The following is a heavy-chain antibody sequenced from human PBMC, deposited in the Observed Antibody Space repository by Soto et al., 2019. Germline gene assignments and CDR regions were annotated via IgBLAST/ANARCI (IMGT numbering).Heavy chain of an antibody. D-gene: IGHD3-16*02. CDR3: ATRPVWGSYRENWFDP. CDR2: ISGSGGST. J-gene: IGHJ5*02. V-gene: IGHV3-23*01. Sequence: HPGGSLRLSCATSGFTFSSYAMSWVRQAPGKGLEWVSAISGSGGSTYYADSVKGRFTISRDNSKNTLYLQMNSLRAEDTAVYYCATRPVWGSYRENWFDPWGQGTLVTVSS. CDR1: GFTFSSYA.